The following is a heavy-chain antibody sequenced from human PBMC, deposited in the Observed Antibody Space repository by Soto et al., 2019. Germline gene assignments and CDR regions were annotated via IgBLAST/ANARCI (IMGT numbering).Heavy chain of an antibody. J-gene: IGHJ5*02. D-gene: IGHD3-10*01. Sequence: SETLSLTCTVSGGSISSYYWSWIRQPPGKGLEWIGYIYYSGSTNYNPSLKSRLTISVDTSKNQFSLKLSSVTAADMAVYYCARTDYGTAYFDPWGQGSLVTVSS. CDR2: IYYSGST. CDR1: GGSISSYY. CDR3: ARTDYGTAYFDP. V-gene: IGHV4-59*08.